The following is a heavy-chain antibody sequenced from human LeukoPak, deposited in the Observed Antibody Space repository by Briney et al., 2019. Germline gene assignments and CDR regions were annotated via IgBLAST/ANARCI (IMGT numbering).Heavy chain of an antibody. CDR2: ISSSSSYI. CDR1: GFTFSSYS. J-gene: IGHJ2*01. CDR3: AKGRGLREVWYFDL. V-gene: IGHV3-21*04. D-gene: IGHD3-10*01. Sequence: GGSLRLSCAASGFTFSSYSMNWVRQAPGKGLEWVSSISSSSSYIYYADSVKGRFTISRDNSKNTLYLQMNSLRAEDTAVYYCAKGRGLREVWYFDLWGRGTLVTVSS.